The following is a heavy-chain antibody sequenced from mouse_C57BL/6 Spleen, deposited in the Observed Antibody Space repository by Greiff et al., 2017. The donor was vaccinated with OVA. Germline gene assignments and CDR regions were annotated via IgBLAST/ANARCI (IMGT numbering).Heavy chain of an antibody. CDR2: IWRGGST. V-gene: IGHV2-2*01. CDR3: ARNSVVGAMDY. CDR1: GFSLTSYG. D-gene: IGHD1-1*01. Sequence: VKLMESGPGLVQPSQSLSITCTVSGFSLTSYGVHWVRQSPGKGLEWLGVIWRGGSTDYNAAFISRLIISQDNSKSQGFFKMNSLQADDTAIYYCARNSVVGAMDYWGQGTSVTVSS. J-gene: IGHJ4*01.